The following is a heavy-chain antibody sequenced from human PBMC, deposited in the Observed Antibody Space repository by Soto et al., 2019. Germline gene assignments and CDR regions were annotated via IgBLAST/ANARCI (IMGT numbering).Heavy chain of an antibody. V-gene: IGHV3-21*01. CDR2: ISSSSSYI. J-gene: IGHJ4*02. Sequence: EVQLVESGGGLVKPGGSLRLSCAASGFTFSSYSMNWVRQAPGKGLEWVSSISSSSSYIYYADSVKGRFTISRDNAKNSLYLQMNSLRAEDTAVYYCARDIGGYSGYANDSWGQGTLVTVSS. CDR1: GFTFSSYS. D-gene: IGHD5-12*01. CDR3: ARDIGGYSGYANDS.